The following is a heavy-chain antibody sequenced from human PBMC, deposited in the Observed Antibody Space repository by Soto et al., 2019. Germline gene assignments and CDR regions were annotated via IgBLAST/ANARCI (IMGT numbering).Heavy chain of an antibody. CDR2: IVVGSGNT. J-gene: IGHJ6*02. V-gene: IGHV1-58*01. CDR1: GFTFTSSA. D-gene: IGHD2-2*01. CDR3: AADRYCSSTSCYYYYGMDV. Sequence: MQLVPSGPEVKKPGTSVKVSCKASGFTFTSSAVQWVRQARGQRLEWIGWIVVGSGNTNYAQKFQERVTITRDMSTSTAYMELSSLRSEDTAVYYCAADRYCSSTSCYYYYGMDVWGQGTTVTVSS.